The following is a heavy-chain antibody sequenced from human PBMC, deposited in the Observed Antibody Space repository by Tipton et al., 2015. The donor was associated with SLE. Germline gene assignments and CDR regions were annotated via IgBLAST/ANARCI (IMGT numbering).Heavy chain of an antibody. CDR1: GFTFSSYE. J-gene: IGHJ4*02. CDR2: ISSSGSTI. CDR3: ARGGGGSYQDY. V-gene: IGHV3-48*03. D-gene: IGHD1-26*01. Sequence: SLRLSCAASGFTFSSYEVNWVRQAPGKGLEWVSCISSSGSTIYYADSVKGRFTISRDNAKNSLYLQMNSLRAEDTAVYYCARGGGGSYQDYWGQGTLVTVSS.